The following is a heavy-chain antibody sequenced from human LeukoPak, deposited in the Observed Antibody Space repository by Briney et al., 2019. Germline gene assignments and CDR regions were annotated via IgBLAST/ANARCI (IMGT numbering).Heavy chain of an antibody. CDR3: ASSPAYYDILTGYLEPYYFDY. CDR2: IYYSGST. D-gene: IGHD3-9*01. Sequence: SQTLSLTCTVSGGSISSGDYYWSRIRQPPGKGLEWIGYIYYSGSTYYNPSLKSRVTISVDTSKNQFSLKLSSVTAADTAVYYCASSPAYYDILTGYLEPYYFDYWGQGTLVTVSS. V-gene: IGHV4-30-4*08. CDR1: GGSISSGDYY. J-gene: IGHJ4*02.